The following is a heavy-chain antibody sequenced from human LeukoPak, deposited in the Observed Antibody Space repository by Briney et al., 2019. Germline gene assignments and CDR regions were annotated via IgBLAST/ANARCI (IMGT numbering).Heavy chain of an antibody. J-gene: IGHJ5*02. CDR3: AREKEGSGVNWFDP. V-gene: IGHV4-59*12. D-gene: IGHD3-10*01. CDR2: IYYSGST. Sequence: SETLSLTCTVSGGSISSYYWSWIRQPPGKGLEWIGYIYYSGSTNYNPSLKSRVTISVDTSKNQFSLKVTSLTAADTAVYYCAREKEGSGVNWFDPWGQGTLVSVSS. CDR1: GGSISSYY.